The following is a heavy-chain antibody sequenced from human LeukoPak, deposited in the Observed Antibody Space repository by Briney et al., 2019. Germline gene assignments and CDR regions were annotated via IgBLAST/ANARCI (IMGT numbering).Heavy chain of an antibody. Sequence: SETLSLTCTVTGASMNSYYWSWIRQPAGKGLEWIGRIFTTGTTNNNPSLKSRVNLSIDTSKKQFSLKLTSVTAADTAVYYCVRVNTRYYFDSWGQGTLVTVPS. CDR2: IFTTGTT. J-gene: IGHJ4*02. CDR1: GASMNSYY. V-gene: IGHV4-4*07. D-gene: IGHD3-9*01. CDR3: VRVNTRYYFDS.